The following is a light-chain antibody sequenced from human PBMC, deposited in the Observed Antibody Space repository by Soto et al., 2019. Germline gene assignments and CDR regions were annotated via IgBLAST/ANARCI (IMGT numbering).Light chain of an antibody. J-gene: IGLJ1*01. CDR1: SSDVGDYNY. CDR3: SSYTSSTTRV. V-gene: IGLV2-14*01. CDR2: DVS. Sequence: QSALTQPASVSGSPGQSITISCTETSSDVGDYNYVSWYQQHPGTAPKLMIYDVSNRPSGVSNRFSGSKSGSTASLTISGLQAEDEADYYCSSYTSSTTRVFGTGTKLTVL.